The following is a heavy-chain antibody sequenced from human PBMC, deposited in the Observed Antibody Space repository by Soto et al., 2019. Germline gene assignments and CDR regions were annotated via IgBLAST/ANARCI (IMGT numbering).Heavy chain of an antibody. D-gene: IGHD3-9*01. Sequence: QVQLQQWGAGPLRPLETLSLTCGVSGGSFRGYYWAWIRQSPGKGLEWIGEINDRGSINYNPSLKSRVSISVDTSKKEYPLNMGCVTAADTAVDYCARAGHDIWAGAPWVWYFELWGRGTLVSVSS. CDR3: ARAGHDIWAGAPWVWYFEL. J-gene: IGHJ2*01. CDR2: INDRGSI. CDR1: GGSFRGYY. V-gene: IGHV4-34*01.